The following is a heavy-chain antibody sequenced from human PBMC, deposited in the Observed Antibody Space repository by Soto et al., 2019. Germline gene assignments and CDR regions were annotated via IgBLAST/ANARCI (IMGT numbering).Heavy chain of an antibody. V-gene: IGHV3-33*01. CDR2: LWYDGSLE. D-gene: IGHD2-15*01. CDR3: ARESGSNHGHCDY. Sequence: QVKLVESGGGVVQPGRSLRLSCAASGFTVSNNGMHWVRQAPGKGLEWVAVLWYDGSLEYYADSVRGRFTISRDNSKNTLYLQMDSLRDEDTALYNCARESGSNHGHCDYWGQGTLVTVSS. J-gene: IGHJ4*02. CDR1: GFTVSNNG.